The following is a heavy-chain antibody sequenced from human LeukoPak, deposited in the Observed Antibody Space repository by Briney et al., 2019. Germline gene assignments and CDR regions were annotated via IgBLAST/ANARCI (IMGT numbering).Heavy chain of an antibody. CDR3: ARAGLDYGGNGNFDY. CDR1: GYSFFTYE. CDR2: VNPDSGNT. J-gene: IGHJ4*02. Sequence: ASVKVSCKASGYSFFTYEINWVRQATGQGLEWMGWVNPDSGNTRYAQNFQGRVTITRNTSMTTVFMELSSLRSDDTAVYYCARAGLDYGGNGNFDYWGQGTLVTVSS. V-gene: IGHV1-8*03. D-gene: IGHD4-23*01.